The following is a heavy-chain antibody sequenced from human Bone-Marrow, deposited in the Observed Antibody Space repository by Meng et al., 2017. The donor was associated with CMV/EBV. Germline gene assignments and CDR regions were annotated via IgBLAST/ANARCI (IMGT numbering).Heavy chain of an antibody. J-gene: IGHJ3*01. CDR2: IYHSGST. Sequence: SEPLSLTCTVSGYSISSGYYWGWIRQPPGKGLEWIGSIYHSGSTYYNPSLKSRVTISVDTSKNQFSLKLSSVTAADTAVYYCASPHGYCSSTSCYTPWGQGTMVTVSS. V-gene: IGHV4-38-2*02. CDR1: GYSISSGYY. CDR3: ASPHGYCSSTSCYTP. D-gene: IGHD2-2*02.